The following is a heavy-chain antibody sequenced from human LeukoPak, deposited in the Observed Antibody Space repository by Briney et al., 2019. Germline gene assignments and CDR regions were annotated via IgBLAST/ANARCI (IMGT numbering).Heavy chain of an antibody. V-gene: IGHV3-33*01. CDR3: AREHTAMAAFDY. J-gene: IGHJ4*02. CDR1: GFTFSSYG. CDR2: IWYDGSNK. D-gene: IGHD5-18*01. Sequence: GGSLRLSCAASGFTFSSYGMHWVRQAPGKGLEGVAVIWYDGSNKYYADSVKGRFTISRDNSKNTLYLQMNSLRAEDTAVYYCAREHTAMAAFDYWGQGTLVTVSS.